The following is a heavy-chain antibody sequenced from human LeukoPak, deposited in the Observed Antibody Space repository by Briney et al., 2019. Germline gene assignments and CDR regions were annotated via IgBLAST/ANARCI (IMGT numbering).Heavy chain of an antibody. Sequence: WGSLRLSCAASGFTFSSYSMNWVRQAPGKGLEWVSSISSSSSYIYYADSVKGRFTISRDNAKNSLYLQMNSLRAEDTAVYYCARGQVGATMRAFDIWGQGTMVTVSS. J-gene: IGHJ3*02. V-gene: IGHV3-21*01. CDR1: GFTFSSYS. CDR3: ARGQVGATMRAFDI. CDR2: ISSSSSYI. D-gene: IGHD1-26*01.